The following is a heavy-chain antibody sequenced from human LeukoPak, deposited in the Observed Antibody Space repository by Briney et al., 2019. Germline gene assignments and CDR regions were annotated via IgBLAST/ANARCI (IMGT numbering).Heavy chain of an antibody. V-gene: IGHV4-4*09. CDR2: IYTSGST. D-gene: IGHD1-20*01. Sequence: PSETLSLTCTVSGGSISSYYWSWIRQPPGKGLEWIGCIYTSGSTNYNPSLKSRVTISVDTSKNQFSLKLSSVTAADTAVYYCASSITGTTIDYWGQGTLVTVSS. J-gene: IGHJ4*02. CDR1: GGSISSYY. CDR3: ASSITGTTIDY.